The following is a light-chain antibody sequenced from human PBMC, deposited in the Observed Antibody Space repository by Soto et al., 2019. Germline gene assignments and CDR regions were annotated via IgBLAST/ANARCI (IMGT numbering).Light chain of an antibody. V-gene: IGLV2-8*01. J-gene: IGLJ2*01. CDR1: NSDVGGYNY. Sequence: QSALTQTPSASGSPGQSVTISCTGSNSDVGGYNYVSWYQQHPGKAPKLMIYEVSKRASGVPDRFSGFKSGNTASLTVSGLQTEAEANYYCSSYAGSNNFVIFGGGTKVTVL. CDR2: EVS. CDR3: SSYAGSNNFVI.